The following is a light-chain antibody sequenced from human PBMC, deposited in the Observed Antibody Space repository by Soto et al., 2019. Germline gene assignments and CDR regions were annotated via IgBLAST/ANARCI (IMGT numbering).Light chain of an antibody. CDR2: GAS. V-gene: IGKV1-9*01. CDR3: QQLNSYPRT. Sequence: IQLTQSPSSLSVSVGDRVTITCRASQDISSNLAWYQQKPGRPPNLLIYGASTLQTGVPSRFSGSGSGKDFNLTISRLPAEDFATYYCQQLNSYPRTFGQGTKVEIK. J-gene: IGKJ1*01. CDR1: QDISSN.